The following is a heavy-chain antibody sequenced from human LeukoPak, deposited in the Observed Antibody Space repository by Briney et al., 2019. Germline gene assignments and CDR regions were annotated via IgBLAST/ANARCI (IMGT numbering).Heavy chain of an antibody. J-gene: IGHJ4*02. CDR3: ARTYPDCDY. D-gene: IGHD2-21*02. V-gene: IGHV4-39*01. Sequence: SETLSLTCNVSGGSISTTNYYWGWIRQPPGKGLEWLGNIHYSGSTYYNPSLQSRVTLSVDTSKNQFALKLTSVTATDTAVYYCARTYPDCDYWGQGTLVTVSS. CDR1: GGSISTTNYY. CDR2: IHYSGST.